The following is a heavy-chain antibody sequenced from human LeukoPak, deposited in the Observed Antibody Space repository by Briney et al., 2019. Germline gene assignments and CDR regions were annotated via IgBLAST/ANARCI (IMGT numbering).Heavy chain of an antibody. CDR3: AREQIRGVPYFRD. J-gene: IGHJ4*02. CDR2: ISSSSSYI. V-gene: IGHV3-21*01. CDR1: GFTFSSYS. D-gene: IGHD3-10*01. Sequence: GGSLRLSCAASGFTFSSYSMNWVRQAPGKGLEWVSSISSSSSYIYYADSVKGRFTISRDNAKNSLYLQMNSLRAEDTAVYYCAREQIRGVPYFRDWGQGTLVTVSS.